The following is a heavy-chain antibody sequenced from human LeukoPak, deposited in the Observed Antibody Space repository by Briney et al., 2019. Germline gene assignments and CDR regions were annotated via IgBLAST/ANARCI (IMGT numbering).Heavy chain of an antibody. Sequence: GGSLRLSCAASGFTFSSYSMNWVRQAPGKGLEWVSYISSSSSTIYYADSVKGRFTISRDNGKNSLYLQMNSLRAEDTAVYYCARSFSDFWNGYHYSSSYYMDVWGKGTTVTVPS. D-gene: IGHD3-3*01. CDR1: GFTFSSYS. J-gene: IGHJ6*03. CDR3: ARSFSDFWNGYHYSSSYYMDV. CDR2: ISSSSSTI. V-gene: IGHV3-48*01.